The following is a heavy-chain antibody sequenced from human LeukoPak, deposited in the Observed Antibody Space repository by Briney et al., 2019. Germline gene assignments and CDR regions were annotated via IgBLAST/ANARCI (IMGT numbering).Heavy chain of an antibody. CDR3: ARSYCSSSCYAVGAFDI. CDR2: IPYSGST. V-gene: IGHV4-39*01. CDR1: VGSISSSTYY. Sequence: SETLSLSCTVSVGSISSSTYYWGWIRQPPGKGLEWMGCIPYSGSTYYNPSLKSRVIISVDMSKSQFSLKLSSVTAADTAVYYCARSYCSSSCYAVGAFDIWGQGTVVTVSS. J-gene: IGHJ3*02. D-gene: IGHD2-2*01.